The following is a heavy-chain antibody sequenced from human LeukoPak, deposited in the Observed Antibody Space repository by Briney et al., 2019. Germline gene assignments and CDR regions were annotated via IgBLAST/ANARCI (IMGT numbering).Heavy chain of an antibody. V-gene: IGHV1-2*02. J-gene: IGHJ6*02. Sequence: GASVKVSCKASGYTFTGYYMHWVRQAPGQGLEWMGWINPNSGGTNSVQKFQGRVTMTRDTSISTAYMELSRLRSDDTAVYYCARDLDWGGDCYSCLSFVYYYYYYGMDVWGQGTTVTVSS. CDR3: ARDLDWGGDCYSCLSFVYYYYYYGMDV. CDR1: GYTFTGYY. CDR2: INPNSGGT. D-gene: IGHD2-21*02.